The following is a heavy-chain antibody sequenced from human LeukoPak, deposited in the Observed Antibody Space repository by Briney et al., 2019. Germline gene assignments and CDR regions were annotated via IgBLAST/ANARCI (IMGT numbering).Heavy chain of an antibody. D-gene: IGHD4-17*01. Sequence: ASVKVSCKASGYTFTGYYVHWVRQAPGQGLEWMGWINPDSGGTNYAQKFQGRVTMTRDTSIGTAYMELSSLRSEDSAVYYCARVPNRGDKFDPWGQGTLVTVSS. J-gene: IGHJ5*02. V-gene: IGHV1-2*02. CDR2: INPDSGGT. CDR1: GYTFTGYY. CDR3: ARVPNRGDKFDP.